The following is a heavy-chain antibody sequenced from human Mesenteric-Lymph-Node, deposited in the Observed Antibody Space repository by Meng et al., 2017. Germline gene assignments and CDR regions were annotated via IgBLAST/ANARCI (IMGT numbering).Heavy chain of an antibody. Sequence: QVQLVQAGAEVKKPGASVKVSCKASGYTFTSYGISWVRQAPGQGLEWMGWISAYNGNTNYAQKLQGRVTMTTDTSTSTAYMELRSLRSDDTAVYYCARIGRWELLRKSPACYFDYWGQGTLVTVSS. CDR1: GYTFTSYG. V-gene: IGHV1-18*01. J-gene: IGHJ4*02. CDR2: ISAYNGNT. D-gene: IGHD1-26*01. CDR3: ARIGRWELLRKSPACYFDY.